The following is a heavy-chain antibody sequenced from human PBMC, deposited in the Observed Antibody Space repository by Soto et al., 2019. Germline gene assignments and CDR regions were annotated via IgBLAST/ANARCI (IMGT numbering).Heavy chain of an antibody. D-gene: IGHD1-1*01. CDR1: GGTFSSYA. CDR2: IIPIFGTA. CDR3: ARDQTGLTFHFDY. J-gene: IGHJ4*02. V-gene: IGHV1-69*13. Sequence: SVKVTCKASGGTFSSYAISWVRQAPGQGLEWMGGIIPIFGTANYAQKFQGRVTITADESTSTAYMELSSLRSEDTAVYYCARDQTGLTFHFDYWGQGTPVTSPQ.